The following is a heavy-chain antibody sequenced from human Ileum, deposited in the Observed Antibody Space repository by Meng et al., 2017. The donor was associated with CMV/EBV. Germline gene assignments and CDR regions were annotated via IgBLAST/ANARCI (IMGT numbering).Heavy chain of an antibody. J-gene: IGHJ6*02. CDR1: GYTFTGYY. V-gene: IGHV1-2*02. D-gene: IGHD3-3*01. CDR2: INPNSGGK. CDR3: ARDFPALNYDFWSGYYLYGMDV. Sequence: ASVKVSCKASGYTFTGYYMHWVRQAPGQGLEWMGWINPNSGGKNYAQKFQGRVTMTRDTSISTAYMELSRLRSDDTAVYYCARDFPALNYDFWSGYYLYGMDVWGQGTMVTVSS.